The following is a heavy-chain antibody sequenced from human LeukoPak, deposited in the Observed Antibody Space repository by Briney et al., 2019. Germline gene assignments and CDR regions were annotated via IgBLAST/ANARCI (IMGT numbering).Heavy chain of an antibody. CDR3: AKDRGVWAFDI. Sequence: PGRSLRLSCAASGITLSSYDMHWVRQAPGTALEWVAVISYDGSNKDYADSVKGRFTISRDNSKNTLDLQMNSLRAEDTAVYYCAKDRGVWAFDIWGQGTMVTVSS. CDR2: ISYDGSNK. CDR1: GITLSSYD. V-gene: IGHV3-30-3*01. J-gene: IGHJ3*02. D-gene: IGHD3-10*01.